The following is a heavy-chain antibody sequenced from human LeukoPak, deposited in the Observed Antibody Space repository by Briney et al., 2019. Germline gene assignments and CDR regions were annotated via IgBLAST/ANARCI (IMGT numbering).Heavy chain of an antibody. CDR1: GGSIGSSNYY. J-gene: IGHJ4*02. D-gene: IGHD1-26*01. CDR3: ARGVGRFSSNLDY. Sequence: ETLSLTCSVSGGSIGSSNYYWGWIRQPPGKGLEWIGSVHSSGSTFSNPSLKSRVTLSVDTSKNQFSLRMTSVTAADTALYYCARGVGRFSSNLDYWGQGTLLTVSS. V-gene: IGHV4-39*07. CDR2: VHSSGST.